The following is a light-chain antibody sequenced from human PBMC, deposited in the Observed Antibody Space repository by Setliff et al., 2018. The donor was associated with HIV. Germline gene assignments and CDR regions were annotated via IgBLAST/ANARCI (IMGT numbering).Light chain of an antibody. CDR2: DVI. CDR3: SSYTTSRQFV. CDR1: SSDVGAYNF. Sequence: QSVLTQPASVSGSPGQSVTISCTGTSSDVGAYNFVSWYQQHPGRAPKLMIYDVINRKSGVSIRFSGSKSGNAASLTISGLQAEDEADYYCSSYTTSRQFVFGSGTKVTVL. J-gene: IGLJ1*01. V-gene: IGLV2-14*03.